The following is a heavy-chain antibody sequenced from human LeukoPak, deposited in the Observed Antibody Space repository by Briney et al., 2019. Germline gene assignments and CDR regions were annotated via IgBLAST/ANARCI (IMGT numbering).Heavy chain of an antibody. V-gene: IGHV4-59*08. CDR3: ARMGYCSSTSCFRYYYYYMDV. J-gene: IGHJ6*03. CDR1: GGSISSYY. D-gene: IGHD2-2*01. Sequence: PSETLSLTCTVSGGSISSYYWSWIRQPPGKGLEWIGYIYYSGSTNYNPSLKSRVTISVDTSKNQFSLKLSSVTAADTAVYYCARMGYCSSTSCFRYYYYYMDVWGKGTTVTVSS. CDR2: IYYSGST.